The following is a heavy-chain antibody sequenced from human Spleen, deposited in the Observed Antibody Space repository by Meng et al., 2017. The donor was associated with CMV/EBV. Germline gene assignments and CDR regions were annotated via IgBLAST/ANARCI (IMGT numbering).Heavy chain of an antibody. V-gene: IGHV3-9*01. CDR1: GFTFDDYA. J-gene: IGHJ4*02. CDR3: ARDVAFSAYDY. D-gene: IGHD2-21*01. Sequence: SLKISCVASGFTFDDYAMHWVRQAPGKGLEWVSGISWNGGSVVYADSVKGRFTISRDNAKSSLYLQLNSLGVEDTAVYYCARDVAFSAYDYWGQGTLVTVSS. CDR2: ISWNGGSV.